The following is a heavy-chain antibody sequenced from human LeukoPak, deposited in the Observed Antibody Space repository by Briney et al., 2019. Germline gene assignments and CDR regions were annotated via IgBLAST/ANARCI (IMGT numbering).Heavy chain of an antibody. Sequence: PGGSLRLSCAASGFTFSSYAMSWVRQAPGMGLEWVSAISGNSGNTHYADSVKGRFTISRDNSKNTLYLQMNSLRAEDTAIYYCAKPDRVGAVDYWGQGTLVTVSS. CDR1: GFTFSSYA. D-gene: IGHD6-13*01. V-gene: IGHV3-23*01. CDR2: ISGNSGNT. J-gene: IGHJ4*02. CDR3: AKPDRVGAVDY.